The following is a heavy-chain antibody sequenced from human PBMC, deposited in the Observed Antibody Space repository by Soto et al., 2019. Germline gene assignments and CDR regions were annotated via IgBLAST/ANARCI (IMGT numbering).Heavy chain of an antibody. CDR1: GGSISSYY. Sequence: PSQTLSLTCTVSGGSISSYYGSWILQRTGKGLEWIGYIYYSGSTNYNPSLKSRVTISVDTAKNQFSLKLSSVTAADTAVYYCARLRPYYYDSSGYYLGDAFDIWGQGTMVTVSS. V-gene: IGHV4-59*01. J-gene: IGHJ3*02. D-gene: IGHD3-22*01. CDR3: ARLRPYYYDSSGYYLGDAFDI. CDR2: IYYSGST.